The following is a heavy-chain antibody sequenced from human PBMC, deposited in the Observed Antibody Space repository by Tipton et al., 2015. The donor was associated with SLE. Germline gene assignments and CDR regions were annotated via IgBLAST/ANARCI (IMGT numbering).Heavy chain of an antibody. D-gene: IGHD3-3*01. CDR2: IYYSGNT. J-gene: IGHJ6*03. V-gene: IGHV4-59*01. CDR1: GFTFSHAW. Sequence: GSLRLSCAASGFTFSHAWMSWVRQVPGKGLEWVGYIYYSGNTYYSPSLKSRVTISVDTSKNQFSLKMRSVTAADTAVYYCARVQRFLRVPSYYYYMDVWGKGTTVTVSS. CDR3: ARVQRFLRVPSYYYYMDV.